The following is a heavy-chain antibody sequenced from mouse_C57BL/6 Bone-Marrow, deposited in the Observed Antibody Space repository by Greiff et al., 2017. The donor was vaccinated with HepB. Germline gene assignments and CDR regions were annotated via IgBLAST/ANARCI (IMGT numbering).Heavy chain of an antibody. D-gene: IGHD2-4*01. CDR3: ARSTMITTNYWYFDV. CDR2: IYPGGGYT. V-gene: IGHV1-63*01. J-gene: IGHJ1*03. CDR1: GYTFTNYW. Sequence: VQVVESGAELVRPGTSVKMSCKASGYTFTNYWIGWAKQRPGHGLEWIGDIYPGGGYTNYNEKFKGKATLTADKSSSTAYMQFSSLTSEDSAIYYCARSTMITTNYWYFDVWGTGTTVTVSS.